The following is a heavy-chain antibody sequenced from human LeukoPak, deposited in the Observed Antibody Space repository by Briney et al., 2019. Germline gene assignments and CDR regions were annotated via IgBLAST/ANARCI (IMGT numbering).Heavy chain of an antibody. V-gene: IGHV4-39*07. CDR3: ARSAPLWFGELLVDY. Sequence: SETLSLTCTVSDDSINIKTYYWGWIRQPPGKGLEWIGTSYYTGRTYYNPSLKSRVTISVDTSMNQFSLRLSSVAAADTAVYYCARSAPLWFGELLVDYWGQGTLVTVSS. CDR2: SYYTGRT. J-gene: IGHJ4*02. D-gene: IGHD3-10*01. CDR1: DDSINIKTYY.